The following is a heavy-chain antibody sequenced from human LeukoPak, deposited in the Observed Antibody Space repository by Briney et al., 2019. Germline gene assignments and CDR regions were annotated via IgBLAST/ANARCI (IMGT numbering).Heavy chain of an antibody. CDR2: IWYGGSNK. V-gene: IGHV3-30*02. J-gene: IGHJ3*02. CDR3: AKGRDTAMVDAFDI. CDR1: GFTFSSYW. Sequence: GGSLRLSCAASGFTFSSYWMHWVRQAPGKGLEWVAVIWYGGSNKYYADSVKGRFTISRDNSKNTLYLQMNSLRAEDTAVYYCAKGRDTAMVDAFDIWGQGTMVTVSS. D-gene: IGHD5-18*01.